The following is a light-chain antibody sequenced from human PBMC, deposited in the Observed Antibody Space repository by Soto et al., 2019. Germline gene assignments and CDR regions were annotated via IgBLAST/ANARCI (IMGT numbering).Light chain of an antibody. CDR2: LNSDGSH. CDR3: QTLGTGIPWV. J-gene: IGLJ3*02. Sequence: QSVLTQSPSASASLGASVKLTCTLSSGHSSYTIAWHQQQPEKGPRYLMKLNSDGSHSKGDGIPDRFSGSSSGAERYLTISSLQSEDEADYYCQTLGTGIPWVFGGGTKVTVL. V-gene: IGLV4-69*01. CDR1: SGHSSYT.